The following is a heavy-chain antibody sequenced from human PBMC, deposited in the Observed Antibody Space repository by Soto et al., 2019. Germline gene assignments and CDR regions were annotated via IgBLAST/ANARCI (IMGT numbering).Heavy chain of an antibody. CDR1: GFTFSSYA. Sequence: HPGGSLRLSCAASGFTFSSYAMSWVRQAPGKGLEWVSAISGSGGSTYYADSVKGRFTISRDNSKNTLYLQMNSLRAEDTAVYYCAKTGNYYYYGMDVWGQGTTVTVSS. V-gene: IGHV3-23*01. CDR2: ISGSGGST. J-gene: IGHJ6*02. CDR3: AKTGNYYYYGMDV.